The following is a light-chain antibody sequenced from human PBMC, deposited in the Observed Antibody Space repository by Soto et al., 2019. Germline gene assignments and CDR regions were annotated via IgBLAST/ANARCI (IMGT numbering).Light chain of an antibody. CDR3: MQALQTPLN. Sequence: DIVMTQSPLSLPVTPGEPASISCRSSQSLLHSNGYNYLDWYLQKPGQSPQLLIYLGSNRASGVPGRLSGSGSGTDYTLEISRVEAEDVGVYYCMQALQTPLNFGGGNKVEIK. CDR2: LGS. V-gene: IGKV2-28*01. CDR1: QSLLHSNGYNY. J-gene: IGKJ4*01.